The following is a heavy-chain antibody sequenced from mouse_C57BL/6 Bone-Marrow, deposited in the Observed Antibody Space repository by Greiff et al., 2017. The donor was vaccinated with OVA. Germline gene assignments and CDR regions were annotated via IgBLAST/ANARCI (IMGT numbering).Heavy chain of an antibody. CDR2: IYPSDSET. CDR3: GRLGEYDCDWDY. Sequence: VQLQQPGAELVRPGSSVKLSCKASGYTFTSYWMDWVKQRPGQGLEWIGNIYPSDSETHYNQKFKDKATLTVDKSSSTAYMQLSSLTSEDSAVYYCGRLGEYDCDWDYWGQGTTLTVSS. J-gene: IGHJ2*01. D-gene: IGHD2-4*01. V-gene: IGHV1-61*01. CDR1: GYTFTSYW.